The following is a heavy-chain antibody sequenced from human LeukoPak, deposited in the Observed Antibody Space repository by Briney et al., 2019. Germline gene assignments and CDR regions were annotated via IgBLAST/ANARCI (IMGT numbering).Heavy chain of an antibody. CDR3: ARAWRELPSYYYYGMDV. V-gene: IGHV1-69*13. J-gene: IGHJ6*02. D-gene: IGHD1-26*01. Sequence: SVKVSCKASGGTFSSYTISWVRQAPGQGLEWMGGIIPIFGTANYAQKFQGRVTITADESTSTAYMELSSLRSEDTAVYYCARAWRELPSYYYYGMDVWGQGTTVTVSS. CDR1: GGTFSSYT. CDR2: IIPIFGTA.